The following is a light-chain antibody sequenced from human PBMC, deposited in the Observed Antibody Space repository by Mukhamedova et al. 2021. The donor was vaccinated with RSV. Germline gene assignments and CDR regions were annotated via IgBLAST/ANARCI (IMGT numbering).Light chain of an antibody. J-gene: IGLJ1*01. CDR2: DVS. V-gene: IGLV2-14*04. CDR1: SSDVGGYNY. Sequence: GTSSDVGGYNYVSWYQQHPGKAPKLMIYDVSKRPSGVSNRFSGSKSGNTASLTISGLQAEDEADYYCSSYTSSSTPYVFGTGTK. CDR3: SSYTSSSTPYV.